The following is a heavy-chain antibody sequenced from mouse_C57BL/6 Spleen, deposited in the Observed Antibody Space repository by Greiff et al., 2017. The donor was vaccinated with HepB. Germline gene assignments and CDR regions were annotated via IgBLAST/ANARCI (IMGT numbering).Heavy chain of an antibody. Sequence: ESGPGLVKPSQSLSLTCSVTGYSITSGYYWNWIRQFPGNKLEWMGYISYDGSNNYNPSLKNRISITRDTSKNQFFLKLNSVTTEDTATYYCAREGTVVADWYFDVWGTGTTVTVSS. CDR1: GYSITSGYY. V-gene: IGHV3-6*01. CDR3: AREGTVVADWYFDV. CDR2: ISYDGSN. J-gene: IGHJ1*03. D-gene: IGHD1-1*01.